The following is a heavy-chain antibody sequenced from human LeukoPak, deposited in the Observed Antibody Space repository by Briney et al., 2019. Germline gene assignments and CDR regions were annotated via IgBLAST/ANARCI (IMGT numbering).Heavy chain of an antibody. V-gene: IGHV1-69*04. Sequence: ASVKLSCKASGGTFSSYAISWVRQAPGQGLEWMGRIIPILGIATYAQKFQGRVTITADKSTSTAYMELSSLVSEAHAVDYCARGGIRGYGGYDSFTAGEWGQGTLVTVSS. CDR2: IIPILGIA. D-gene: IGHD5-12*01. CDR3: ARGGIRGYGGYDSFTAGE. J-gene: IGHJ4*02. CDR1: GGTFSSYA.